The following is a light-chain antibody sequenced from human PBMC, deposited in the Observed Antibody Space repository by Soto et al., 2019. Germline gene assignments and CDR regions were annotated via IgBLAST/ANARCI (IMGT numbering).Light chain of an antibody. J-gene: IGLJ1*01. CDR1: SSDVGGYNY. CDR2: EVS. CDR3: SSYTSSRILYV. Sequence: QSVLTQPASVSGSPGQSITISCTGTSSDVGGYNYVSWYQHHPGKAPKPMIYEVSNRPSGVSNRFSGSKSGNTASLTISGLQAEDEADYYCSSYTSSRILYVFGTGTKVTVL. V-gene: IGLV2-14*01.